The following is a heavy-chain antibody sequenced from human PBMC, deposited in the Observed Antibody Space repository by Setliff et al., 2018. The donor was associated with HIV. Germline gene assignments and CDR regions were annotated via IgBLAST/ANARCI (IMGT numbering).Heavy chain of an antibody. CDR3: ARGADASGYFYREYFQH. D-gene: IGHD3-22*01. CDR1: GVTFNYSF. Sequence: SVKVSCKASGVTFNYSFITWVRQAPGQGLEWMGGVVPTIHEATYAQKFQGRVTITADESATTVYREMSGLTSEDTAIYYCARGADASGYFYREYFQHWGQGTRVTVS. J-gene: IGHJ1*01. V-gene: IGHV1-69*13. CDR2: VVPTIHEA.